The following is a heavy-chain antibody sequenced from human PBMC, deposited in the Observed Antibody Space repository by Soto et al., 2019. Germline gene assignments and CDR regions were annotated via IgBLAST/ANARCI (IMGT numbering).Heavy chain of an antibody. V-gene: IGHV3-30-3*01. Sequence: LRLSCAASGFTFSRYTMQWVRQAPGKGLEWVAVISYDGSNKYYADSVKGRFTISRDNSKNTLYVQMNTLRAEDTAVFYCARSGGSYFGPFDSWGQGTLVTVSS. CDR2: ISYDGSNK. D-gene: IGHD1-26*01. J-gene: IGHJ4*02. CDR3: ARSGGSYFGPFDS. CDR1: GFTFSRYT.